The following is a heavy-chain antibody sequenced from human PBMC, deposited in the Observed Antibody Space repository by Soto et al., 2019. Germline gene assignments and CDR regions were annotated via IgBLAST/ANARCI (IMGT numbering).Heavy chain of an antibody. J-gene: IGHJ4*02. CDR1: GGSISSGGYY. V-gene: IGHV4-31*03. CDR2: IYYSGST. CDR3: ARGPHGGYFDY. D-gene: IGHD3-16*01. Sequence: SETLSLTCTVSGGSISSGGYYWSWIRQYPGKGLEWIGYIYYSGSTYYNPSLKSRVTISVDTSKNQFSLKLSSVTAADTAVYYCARGPHGGYFDYWGQGTLVTVSS.